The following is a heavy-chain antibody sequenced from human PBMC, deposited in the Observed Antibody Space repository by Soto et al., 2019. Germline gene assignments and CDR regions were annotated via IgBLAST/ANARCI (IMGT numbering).Heavy chain of an antibody. D-gene: IGHD2-2*01. CDR3: AYGDCTYTRCQGGHDP. J-gene: IGHJ5*02. Sequence: EVHLLESGGGLVQPGGSLRLSCAASGFPFSSYAMNWVRQAPGKGLEWVSRISGSGDSSNYADSVRGRFTISRDNSKNTLYLQMNSLGAEAAAVYYGAYGDCTYTRCQGGHDPWGQRTLVTVS. V-gene: IGHV3-23*01. CDR1: GFPFSSYA. CDR2: ISGSGDSS.